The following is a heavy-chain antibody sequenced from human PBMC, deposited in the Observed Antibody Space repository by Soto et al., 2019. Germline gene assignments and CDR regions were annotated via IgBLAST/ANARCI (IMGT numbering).Heavy chain of an antibody. V-gene: IGHV3-30-3*01. J-gene: IGHJ6*02. CDR3: VRGDREDIAVVIGARPGEYAIDV. CDR1: GFTFSSYA. Sequence: QVQLVESGGGVVQPGRSLRLSCAASGFTFSSYAMHWVRQAPGKGLEWVAAISYFGGRKVHVDSVEGRFTISRDNSKNTLYLQMNSLRVEDTAVYYCVRGDREDIAVVIGARPGEYAIDVWGHGTTVTVSS. D-gene: IGHD2-15*01. CDR2: ISYFGGRK.